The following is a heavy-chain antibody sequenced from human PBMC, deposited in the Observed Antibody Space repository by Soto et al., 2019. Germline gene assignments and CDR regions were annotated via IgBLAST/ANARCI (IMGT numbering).Heavy chain of an antibody. CDR1: GGSISSYY. J-gene: IGHJ3*02. CDR2: IYYGGST. CDR3: ARGLAAAVPRHAFDI. Sequence: PSETLSLTCTVSGGSISSYYWSWIRQPPGKRLEWIGYIYYGGSTNYDPSLKSRVTISVDTSKNQFSLNLSSVTAADTAVYYCARGLAAAVPRHAFDIWGQGTMVTVS. D-gene: IGHD6-13*01. V-gene: IGHV4-59*01.